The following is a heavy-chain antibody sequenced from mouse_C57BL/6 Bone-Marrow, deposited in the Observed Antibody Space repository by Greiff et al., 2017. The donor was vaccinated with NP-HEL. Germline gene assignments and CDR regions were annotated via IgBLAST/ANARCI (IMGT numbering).Heavy chain of an antibody. V-gene: IGHV1-63*01. Sequence: VQGVESGAELVRPGTSVKMSCKASGYTFTNYWIGWAKQRPGHGLEWIGDIYPGGGYTNYNEKFKGKATLTADKSSSTAYMQFSSLTSEDSAIYYCARRGLRRHFDYWGQGTTLTVSS. CDR1: GYTFTNYW. D-gene: IGHD3-2*02. CDR3: ARRGLRRHFDY. J-gene: IGHJ2*01. CDR2: IYPGGGYT.